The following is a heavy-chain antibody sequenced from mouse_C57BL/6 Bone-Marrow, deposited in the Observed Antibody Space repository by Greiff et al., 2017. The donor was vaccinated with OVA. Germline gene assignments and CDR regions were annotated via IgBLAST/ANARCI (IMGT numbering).Heavy chain of an antibody. Sequence: VQLKESVAELVRPGASVKLSCTASGFNIKNTYMHWVKQRPEQGLEWIGRIDPANGNTKYAPKFQGKATITADTSSNTAYLQLSSLTSEDTAIYYCARDYGSSSAWFAYWGQGTLVTVSA. J-gene: IGHJ3*01. CDR3: ARDYGSSSAWFAY. V-gene: IGHV14-3*01. CDR2: IDPANGNT. D-gene: IGHD1-1*01. CDR1: GFNIKNTY.